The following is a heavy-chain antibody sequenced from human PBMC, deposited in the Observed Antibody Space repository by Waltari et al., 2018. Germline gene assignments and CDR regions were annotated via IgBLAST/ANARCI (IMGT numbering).Heavy chain of an antibody. CDR1: GFTFDDYT. CDR3: AKDSRAGTTPGYFDY. D-gene: IGHD1-7*01. J-gene: IGHJ4*02. V-gene: IGHV3-43*01. Sequence: EVQLVESGGVVVQPGGSLRLSCAASGFTFDDYTMHWVGQARGKGLEWVSLISGDGGSTYYADSVKGRFTISRDNSKNSLYLQMNSLRTEDTALYYCAKDSRAGTTPGYFDYWGQGTLVTVSS. CDR2: ISGDGGST.